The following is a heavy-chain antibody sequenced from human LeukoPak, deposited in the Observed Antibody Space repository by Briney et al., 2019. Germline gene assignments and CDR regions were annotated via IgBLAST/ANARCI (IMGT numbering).Heavy chain of an antibody. CDR1: GGSVSSGGYY. CDR2: IYYTAST. D-gene: IGHD4-11*01. CDR3: ARPLNTVHDTFDV. V-gene: IGHV4-31*03. Sequence: SQTLSLTCTVSGGSVSSGGYYWVWIRQRPGKGLEWIGYIYYTASTSYNPSLKSRLTIAVDTSKNQFSLKLSSVTAADTAVYYCARPLNTVHDTFDVWGQGTMVTVSS. J-gene: IGHJ3*01.